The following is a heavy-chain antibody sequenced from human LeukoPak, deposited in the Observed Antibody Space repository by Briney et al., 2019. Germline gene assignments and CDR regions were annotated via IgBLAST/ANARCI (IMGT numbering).Heavy chain of an antibody. CDR2: INPNSGGT. V-gene: IGHV1-2*02. CDR1: GYSFTGYY. D-gene: IGHD3-22*01. Sequence: GESLKISCKGSGYSFTGYYMHWVRQAPGQGLEWMGWINPNSGGTNYAQKFQGRVTMTRDTSISTAYMELSRLRSDDTAVYYCARSSERVSMIVVRYWGQGTLVTVSS. J-gene: IGHJ4*02. CDR3: ARSSERVSMIVVRY.